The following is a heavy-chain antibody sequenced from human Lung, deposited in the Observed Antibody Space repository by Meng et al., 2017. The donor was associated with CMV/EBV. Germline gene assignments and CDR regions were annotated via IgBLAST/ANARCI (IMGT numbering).Heavy chain of an antibody. V-gene: IGHV1-2*02. D-gene: IGHD2-2*02. CDR3: ARDFLGSCRSANCYTLTFDD. CDR1: RYTFSDYY. CDR2: INPKSGGT. J-gene: IGHJ4*02. Sequence: SXXVSXXASRYTFSDYYMHWVRQAPGQGLEWMGWINPKSGGTNYAQTFQGRVTMTRDTSISTAYMELGSLRSDDTAVYYRARDFLGSCRSANCYTLTFDDXGQGXLVTVSS.